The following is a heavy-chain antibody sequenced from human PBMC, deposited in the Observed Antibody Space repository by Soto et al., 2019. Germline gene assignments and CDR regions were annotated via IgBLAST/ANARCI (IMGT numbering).Heavy chain of an antibody. D-gene: IGHD2-21*01. CDR2: ISDISATK. CDR3: ARDCGCDCYQVLGEYFQY. Sequence: GGSLRLSCAASGCTFIRYSINWVRQAPGKGLEWISYISDISATKYYADSVKGRFTISRDNAKNSLYLQMNSLTAEDTAVYYCARDCGCDCYQVLGEYFQYLRPGLLVSV. CDR1: GCTFIRYS. V-gene: IGHV3-48*01. J-gene: IGHJ1*01.